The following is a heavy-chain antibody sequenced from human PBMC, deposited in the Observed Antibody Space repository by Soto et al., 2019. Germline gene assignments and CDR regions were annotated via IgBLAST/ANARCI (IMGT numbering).Heavy chain of an antibody. CDR2: IYWNGIE. D-gene: IGHD3-10*01. CDR3: AHGDPLDFHY. J-gene: IGHJ4*02. CDR1: GFSLSNSGES. V-gene: IGHV2-5*01. Sequence: QITLEESGPAVVKPTQPLTLTCTFSGFSLSNSGESVGWIRQPPGKALEWLGLIYWNGIERYNPSLKRRLSITKDTSKNHVLLTVTNMDPVDTATYFCAHGDPLDFHYWGQGTLVTVSS.